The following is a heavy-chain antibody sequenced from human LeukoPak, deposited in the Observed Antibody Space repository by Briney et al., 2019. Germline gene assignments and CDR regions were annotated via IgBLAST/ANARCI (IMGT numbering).Heavy chain of an antibody. V-gene: IGHV1-2*02. J-gene: IGHJ6*02. Sequence: ASVKVSCKASGYTFTGYYMRWVRQAPGQGLEWMGWINPNSGGTNYAQKFQGRVTMTRDTSISTAYMELSRLRSDDTAVYYCASRAWLLSDYYYGMDVWGQGTTVTVSS. CDR3: ASRAWLLSDYYYGMDV. CDR2: INPNSGGT. CDR1: GYTFTGYY. D-gene: IGHD3-9*01.